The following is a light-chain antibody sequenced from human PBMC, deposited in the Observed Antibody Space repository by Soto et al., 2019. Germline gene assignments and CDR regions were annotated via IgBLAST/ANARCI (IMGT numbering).Light chain of an antibody. J-gene: IGKJ2*01. CDR2: ATS. CDR3: QQTYTVPYT. V-gene: IGKV1-39*01. Sequence: DIQMTRSPSSLSASVGDRVTITCRASQSIERYLNWYQQKSGKAPKFLMYATSHLQSGVPSRFSGSGSGTEFTLTISGLQPEDFGSYYCQQTYTVPYTFGQGTKLEIE. CDR1: QSIERY.